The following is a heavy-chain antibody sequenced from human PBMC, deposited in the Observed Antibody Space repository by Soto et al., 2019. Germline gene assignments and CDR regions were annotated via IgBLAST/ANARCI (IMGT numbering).Heavy chain of an antibody. CDR2: LFGSGGGI. J-gene: IGHJ4*02. Sequence: GGSPRLSCAASGFTFSTSAMSWVRQAPGKGLEWVSGLFGSGGGISFAYSVKGRFTITTHNSNNVLYLQMQSMRVEDTAVYYCVKDRQHDGRWPFDHWGQGTLVTVSS. D-gene: IGHD2-8*01. CDR1: GFTFSTSA. CDR3: VKDRQHDGRWPFDH. V-gene: IGHV3-23*01.